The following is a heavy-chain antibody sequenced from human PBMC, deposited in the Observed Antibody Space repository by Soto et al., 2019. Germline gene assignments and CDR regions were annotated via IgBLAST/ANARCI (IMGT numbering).Heavy chain of an antibody. J-gene: IGHJ6*03. CDR2: INHSGST. CDR3: ARASTRPLKAAAGTGTSYYYYMDV. CDR1: GGFFSGYY. Sequence: SETLSLTCAVYGGFFSGYYCSWIRQPPGKGLEWIGEINHSGSTNYNPSLKSRVTISVDTSKNEFSLKLSSVTAADTAVYYCARASTRPLKAAAGTGTSYYYYMDVWGKGTTVTVS. V-gene: IGHV4-34*01. D-gene: IGHD6-13*01.